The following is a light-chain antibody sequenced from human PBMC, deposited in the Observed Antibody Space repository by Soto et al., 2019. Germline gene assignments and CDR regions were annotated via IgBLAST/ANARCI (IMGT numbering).Light chain of an antibody. Sequence: DIQMTQSPSTLSGSVGDRVTITCRASQTIRSWLAWYQQKPGKAPKLLIYQASTLKSGVPSRFSGSGSGTEFTLTISSLQPDDFATYYCQHYNSYSEAFGQGTKV. CDR2: QAS. CDR3: QHYNSYSEA. J-gene: IGKJ1*01. V-gene: IGKV1-5*03. CDR1: QTIRSW.